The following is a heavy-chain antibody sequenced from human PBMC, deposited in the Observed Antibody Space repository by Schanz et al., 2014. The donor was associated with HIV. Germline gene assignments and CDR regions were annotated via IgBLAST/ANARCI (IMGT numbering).Heavy chain of an antibody. CDR3: ARDALPSSVRGMISNWFDP. D-gene: IGHD3-10*01. Sequence: QVHLVESGGGVVQPGRSLRLSCAASGLTFNSFGIHWVRQAPGKGLEWVPVISYDAVNKFYADSVKGRFTISRDDSKNTVSLQMDDLRDEDTALYYCARDALPSSVRGMISNWFDPWGQGTLVTVSS. J-gene: IGHJ5*02. V-gene: IGHV3-30*03. CDR1: GLTFNSFG. CDR2: ISYDAVNK.